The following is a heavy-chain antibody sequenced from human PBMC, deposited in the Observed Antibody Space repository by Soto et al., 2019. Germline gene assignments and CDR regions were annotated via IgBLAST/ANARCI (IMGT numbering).Heavy chain of an antibody. Sequence: PSETLSLICTVSGGSISSSSYYWGWIRQPPGKGLEWIGYIYHSRSTYYNPSLKSRVTISLDTSKSQFSLKLNSVTAADTAVYYCATTARTAVTGTVFHCWGQGTLVTVSS. CDR1: GGSISSSSYY. V-gene: IGHV4-39*07. J-gene: IGHJ4*02. CDR2: IYHSRST. CDR3: ATTARTAVTGTVFHC. D-gene: IGHD6-19*01.